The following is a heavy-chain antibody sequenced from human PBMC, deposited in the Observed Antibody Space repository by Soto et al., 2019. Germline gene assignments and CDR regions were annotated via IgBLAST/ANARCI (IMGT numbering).Heavy chain of an antibody. CDR1: GGSVSSGGYY. V-gene: IGHV4-31*03. CDR3: ASGREDHYFDY. Sequence: PSETLSLTCTVSGGSVSSGGYYWSWIRQHPGKGLEWIGYIYYSGSTYYNPSLKSRVTISVDTSKNQFSLKLSSVTAADTAVYYCASGREDHYFDYWGQGTLVTVSS. J-gene: IGHJ4*02. CDR2: IYYSGST.